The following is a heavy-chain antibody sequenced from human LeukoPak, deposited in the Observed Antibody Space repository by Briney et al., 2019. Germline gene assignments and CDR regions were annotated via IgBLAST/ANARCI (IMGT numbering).Heavy chain of an antibody. V-gene: IGHV3-7*03. D-gene: IGHD1-26*01. CDR3: ARPPSGRVDFDY. Sequence: PGGSLRLSCAASGFTFSSYWMSWVRQAPGKGLKWVANIKQDGSEKYYVDSVKGRFTISRDNAKSSLYLQMNSLRAEDTAVYYCARPPSGRVDFDYWGQGTLVTVSS. CDR1: GFTFSSYW. CDR2: IKQDGSEK. J-gene: IGHJ4*02.